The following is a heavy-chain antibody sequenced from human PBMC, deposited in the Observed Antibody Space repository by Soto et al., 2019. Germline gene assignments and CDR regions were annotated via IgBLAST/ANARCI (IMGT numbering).Heavy chain of an antibody. D-gene: IGHD6-19*01. CDR1: GGSISSSSYY. J-gene: IGHJ6*02. Sequence: SETLSLTCTVSGGSISSSSYYWGWIRQPPGKGLEWIGSIYYSGSTYYNPSLKSRVTISVDTSKNQFSLKLSSVTAADTAVYYCARTGGSGWSYYYYGMDVWGQGTTVTVSS. CDR2: IYYSGST. CDR3: ARTGGSGWSYYYYGMDV. V-gene: IGHV4-39*01.